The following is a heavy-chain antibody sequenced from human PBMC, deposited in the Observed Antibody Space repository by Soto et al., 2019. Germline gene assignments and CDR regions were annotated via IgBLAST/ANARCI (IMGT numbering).Heavy chain of an antibody. D-gene: IGHD6-13*01. CDR3: ARHQDRSTWYIYPIDY. CDR2: ISGSGGST. Sequence: VQLLESGGDLVQPGGSLRLSCAASGFTFSSYAMSWVRQAPGKVLEWGLGISGSGGSTFYADSVKGRFTISRDNSKNTLFLQMNSLRAEDTAVYYCARHQDRSTWYIYPIDYWGQGTLVTVSS. J-gene: IGHJ4*02. V-gene: IGHV3-23*01. CDR1: GFTFSSYA.